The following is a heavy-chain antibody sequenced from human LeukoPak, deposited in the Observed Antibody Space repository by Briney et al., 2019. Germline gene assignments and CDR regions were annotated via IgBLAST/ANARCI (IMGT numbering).Heavy chain of an antibody. CDR1: GFTFSSYA. Sequence: PGGSLRLSCAASGFTFSSYAMSWVRQAPEKGLEWVSAISGSGGSTYYADSVKGRFTISRDNSKNTLYLQMNSLRAEDTAVYYCAKAGDSSGYYYDYWGQGTLVTVSS. CDR3: AKAGDSSGYYYDY. V-gene: IGHV3-23*01. CDR2: ISGSGGST. J-gene: IGHJ4*02. D-gene: IGHD3-22*01.